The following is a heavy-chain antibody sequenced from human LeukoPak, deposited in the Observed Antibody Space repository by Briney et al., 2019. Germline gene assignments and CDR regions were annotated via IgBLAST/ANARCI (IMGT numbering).Heavy chain of an antibody. J-gene: IGHJ4*02. V-gene: IGHV1-69*04. CDR2: IITILGTA. Sequence: SVKVSCKASGGTFSSYAISWVREAPGHGLEWMGRIITILGTANYAQKLQGRVTMTADKSTSTAYMEPSSLRSKYTAVYYCARANGRGFGGYSGYDYFNYWGQGPLVTVSS. CDR3: ARANGRGFGGYSGYDYFNY. D-gene: IGHD5-12*01. CDR1: GGTFSSYA.